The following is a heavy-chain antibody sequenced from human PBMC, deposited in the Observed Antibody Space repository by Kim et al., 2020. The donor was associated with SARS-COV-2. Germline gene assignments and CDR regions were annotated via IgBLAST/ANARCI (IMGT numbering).Heavy chain of an antibody. J-gene: IGHJ5*02. V-gene: IGHV3-21*01. CDR2: ISSSSSYI. D-gene: IGHD6-13*01. CDR3: AREGDDLHSSSWYLFTGGRFDP. CDR1: GFTFSSYS. Sequence: GGSLRLSCAASGFTFSSYSMNWVRQAPGKGLEWVSSISSSSSYIYYADSVKGRFTISRDNAKNSLYLQMNSLRAEDTAVYYCAREGDDLHSSSWYLFTGGRFDPWGQGTLVTVSS.